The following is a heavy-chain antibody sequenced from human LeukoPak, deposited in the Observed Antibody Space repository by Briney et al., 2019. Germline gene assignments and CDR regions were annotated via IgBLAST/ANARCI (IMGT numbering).Heavy chain of an antibody. V-gene: IGHV3-30*19. D-gene: IGHD2-8*01. CDR2: ISYDGSNK. CDR3: ARGDRMGSYAEYFQH. J-gene: IGHJ1*01. CDR1: GFTFTTYG. Sequence: GGSLRLSCAASGFTFTTYGMHWVRQAPGKGLEWVAVISYDGSNKYYADSVKGRFTISRDNSKNTLYLQMNSLRAEDTAVYYCARGDRMGSYAEYFQHWGQGTLVTVSS.